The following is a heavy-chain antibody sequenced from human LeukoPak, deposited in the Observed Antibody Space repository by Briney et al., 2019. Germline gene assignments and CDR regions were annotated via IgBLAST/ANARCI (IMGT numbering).Heavy chain of an antibody. Sequence: ASVKVSCKASGYTFTDYYMYWVRQAPGQGLGWMGWINPDSGGTNYAQKFQGRVTMTRDTSISTAYMELSRLRSDDTAVYYCARDDSSGYYEGLSDYWGQGTLVTVSS. D-gene: IGHD3-22*01. CDR2: INPDSGGT. CDR3: ARDDSSGYYEGLSDY. J-gene: IGHJ4*02. V-gene: IGHV1-2*02. CDR1: GYTFTDYY.